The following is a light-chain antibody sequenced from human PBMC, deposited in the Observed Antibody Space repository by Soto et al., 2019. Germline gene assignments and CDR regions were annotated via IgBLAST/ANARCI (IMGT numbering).Light chain of an antibody. CDR2: AAS. CDR1: QSVTSN. Sequence: DIEMTQSPSSLSASLGDRVTITCRASQSVTSNLDWYQHKPGQAPKLLIYAASKVQSGIPARFSGSGSGTEFTLTISSLQSEDFATYYCQQSYNSPLTFGGGTKVDIK. CDR3: QQSYNSPLT. V-gene: IGKV1-39*01. J-gene: IGKJ4*01.